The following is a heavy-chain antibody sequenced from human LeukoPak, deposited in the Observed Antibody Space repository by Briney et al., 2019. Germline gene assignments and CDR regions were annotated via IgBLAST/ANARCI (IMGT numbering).Heavy chain of an antibody. J-gene: IGHJ6*03. CDR3: ASHLQYYYYYMDV. CDR1: GGSISSSSYY. D-gene: IGHD4-11*01. Sequence: SETLSLTCTVSGGSISSSSYYWGWIRQAPGKGLEWIGSIYYSGSTYYNPSLKSRVTISVDTSKNQFSLKLSSVTAADTAVYYCASHLQYYYYYMDVWGKGTTVTVSS. CDR2: IYYSGST. V-gene: IGHV4-39*01.